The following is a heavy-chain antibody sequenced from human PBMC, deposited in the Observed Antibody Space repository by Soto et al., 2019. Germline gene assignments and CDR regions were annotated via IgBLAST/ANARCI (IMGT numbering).Heavy chain of an antibody. J-gene: IGHJ4*02. CDR1: GFTFSTYS. Sequence: GGSLRLSCAASGFTFSTYSMNWVRQAPGKGLEWVAYVSIGSPTMHYADSVKGRFTISRDNAKNSLYLQMNSLKADDTAVYYCTRDPEALDYWGQGTLVTVSS. CDR2: VSIGSPTM. V-gene: IGHV3-48*01. CDR3: TRDPEALDY.